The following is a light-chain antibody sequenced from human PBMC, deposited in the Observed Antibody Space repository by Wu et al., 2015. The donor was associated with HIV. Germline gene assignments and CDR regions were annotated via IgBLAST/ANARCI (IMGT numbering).Light chain of an antibody. CDR3: QQYGSSPRLT. J-gene: IGKJ4*01. V-gene: IGKV3-20*01. Sequence: EIVMTQSPATLPMSPGERATLSCRASQSVSASLAWYQQKPGQAPRLLIYGGSTRATGVPARFSGSGSGTDFTLTISRLEPEDFAVYYCQQYGSSPRLTFGGGTKVEIK. CDR1: QSVSAS. CDR2: GGS.